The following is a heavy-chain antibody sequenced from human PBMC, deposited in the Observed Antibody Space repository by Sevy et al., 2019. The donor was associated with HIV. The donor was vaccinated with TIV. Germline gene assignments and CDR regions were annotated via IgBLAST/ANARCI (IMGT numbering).Heavy chain of an antibody. CDR2: MNPNTGNT. D-gene: IGHD7-27*01. CDR1: EYTFTTYD. Sequence: ASVKVSCKASEYTFTTYDINWVRQAPGQGLEWMGWMNPNTGNTGYAQKFQGRVTMTRDTSTSTAYMELSSLTSEDTAMYYCARNWAHDYWGQGTLVTVSS. V-gene: IGHV1-8*01. J-gene: IGHJ4*02. CDR3: ARNWAHDY.